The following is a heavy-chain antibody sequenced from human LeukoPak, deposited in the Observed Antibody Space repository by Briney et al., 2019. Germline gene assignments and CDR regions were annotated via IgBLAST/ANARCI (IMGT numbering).Heavy chain of an antibody. CDR1: GGSISSYY. D-gene: IGHD5-18*01. V-gene: IGHV4-59*01. CDR2: IYYSGST. CDR3: ARATAMVGHYYYGMDV. J-gene: IGHJ6*02. Sequence: SETLSLTCTVSGGSISSYYWSWIRQPPGKGLEWIGYIYYSGSTNYNPSLKSRVTISVDTSKNQFSLKLSSVTAADTAVYYCARATAMVGHYYYGMDVWGQGTTVTVSS.